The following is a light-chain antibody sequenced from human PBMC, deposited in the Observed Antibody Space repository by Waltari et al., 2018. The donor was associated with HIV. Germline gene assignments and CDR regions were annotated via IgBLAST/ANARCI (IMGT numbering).Light chain of an antibody. CDR2: EDT. V-gene: IGLV6-57*04. J-gene: IGLJ2*01. CDR1: AANIASYY. Sequence: NFILTQPHSVSDSPGQTVTTSCTRTAANIASYYVPSYQQRPDTAPTTVIYEDTNRPSGVPDRFSGSMDSSSNSAALTMSGLQTDDEADYYCQACYLNSVVFGGGTKLTVL. CDR3: QACYLNSVV.